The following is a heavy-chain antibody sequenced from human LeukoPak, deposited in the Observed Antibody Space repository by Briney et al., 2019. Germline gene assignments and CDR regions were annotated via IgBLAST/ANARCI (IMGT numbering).Heavy chain of an antibody. D-gene: IGHD3-22*01. CDR1: GFTVSSNY. V-gene: IGHV3-53*01. CDR3: AKGDSGGSSFDY. Sequence: QTGGSLRLSCAASGFTVSSNYMSWVRQAPGKGLEWVSVIYSGGSTYSADSVKGRFTISRDNSKNTLYLQMSSLRAEDTTVYYCAKGDSGGSSFDYWGQGTLVTVSS. J-gene: IGHJ4*02. CDR2: IYSGGST.